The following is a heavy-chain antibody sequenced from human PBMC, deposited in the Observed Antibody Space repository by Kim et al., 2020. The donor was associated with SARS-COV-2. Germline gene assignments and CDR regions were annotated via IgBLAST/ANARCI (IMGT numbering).Heavy chain of an antibody. CDR1: GDSISNHF. Sequence: TLSLTCTVSGDSISNHFWSWIRQSPGKGLEWIGYFCCSGSTNYNPSLKSRVTISVDTSKNQFSLKVNSVTAADTAVYYCARDRRDYYGSGDYSGYYFDYWGQGTLVTVSS. D-gene: IGHD3-10*01. CDR3: ARDRRDYYGSGDYSGYYFDY. J-gene: IGHJ4*02. CDR2: FCCSGST. V-gene: IGHV4-59*11.